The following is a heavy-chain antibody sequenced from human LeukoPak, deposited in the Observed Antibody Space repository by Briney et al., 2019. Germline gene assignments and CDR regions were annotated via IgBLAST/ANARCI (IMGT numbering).Heavy chain of an antibody. CDR3: ARAYGDSLFSPDSPWAH. CDR2: INPSGGST. Sequence: ASVKVSCKASGYSFTNYYIHWLRQAPGQGLEWMGIINPSGGSTNYAQKFQGRVTMTRDTSTSTLYMELSSLRSEDTAVYYCARAYGDSLFSPDSPWAHWGQGTLVTVSS. J-gene: IGHJ4*02. CDR1: GYSFTNYY. D-gene: IGHD4-17*01. V-gene: IGHV1-46*01.